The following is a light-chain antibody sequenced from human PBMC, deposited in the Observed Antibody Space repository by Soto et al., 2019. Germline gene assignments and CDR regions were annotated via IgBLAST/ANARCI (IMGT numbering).Light chain of an antibody. Sequence: DIQMTQSPSSLSASVRDRVTITCRASQGISNCLAWYQQKPGKVPKLLIYGASTLQSGVPSRFSGSGSGTDFTLSISSLQPEDVATYYCQQYHSAPQTFGQGTKVEIK. CDR2: GAS. J-gene: IGKJ1*01. CDR3: QQYHSAPQT. CDR1: QGISNC. V-gene: IGKV1-27*01.